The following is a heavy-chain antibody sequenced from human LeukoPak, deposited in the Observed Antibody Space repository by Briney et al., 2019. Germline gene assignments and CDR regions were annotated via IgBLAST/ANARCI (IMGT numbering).Heavy chain of an antibody. Sequence: ASVKVSCKASGYTFTSYYMHWVRQAPGQGLEWMGIINPSGGSTSYAQKFQGRVTMTRDTSTSTVYMELSSLRSEDTAVYYCARVAREWFGEPVDYYYYMDVWAKGPRSPSP. CDR3: ARVAREWFGEPVDYYYYMDV. J-gene: IGHJ6*03. D-gene: IGHD3-10*01. CDR1: GYTFTSYY. CDR2: INPSGGST. V-gene: IGHV1-46*01.